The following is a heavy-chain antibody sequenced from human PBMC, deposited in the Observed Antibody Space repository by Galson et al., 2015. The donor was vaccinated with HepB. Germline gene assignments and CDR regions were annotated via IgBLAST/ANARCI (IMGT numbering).Heavy chain of an antibody. Sequence: SLRLSCAASGFTFSSYSMNWVRQAPGKGLEWVSYISSSSSTIYYADSVKGRFTISRDNAKNSLYLQMNSLRAEDTAVYYCARDGSRLIVATGFDYWGQGTLVTVSS. V-gene: IGHV3-48*01. D-gene: IGHD5-12*01. CDR3: ARDGSRLIVATGFDY. J-gene: IGHJ4*02. CDR1: GFTFSSYS. CDR2: ISSSSSTI.